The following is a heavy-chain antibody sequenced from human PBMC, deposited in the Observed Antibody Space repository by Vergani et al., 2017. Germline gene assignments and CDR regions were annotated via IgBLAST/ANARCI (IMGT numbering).Heavy chain of an antibody. Sequence: EVQLLESGGDLVQPGGSLRLSCAASGFTFIMHAMSWVRQAPGKGLEWVSTLSASDRRTHYADSVKGRFTISRDNAKNSLYLDMSSLRAEDTAVYYCAKIQLWSYYYYGMDVWGQGTTVTVSS. D-gene: IGHD5-18*01. V-gene: IGHV3-23*01. CDR3: AKIQLWSYYYYGMDV. CDR2: LSASDRRT. CDR1: GFTFIMHA. J-gene: IGHJ6*02.